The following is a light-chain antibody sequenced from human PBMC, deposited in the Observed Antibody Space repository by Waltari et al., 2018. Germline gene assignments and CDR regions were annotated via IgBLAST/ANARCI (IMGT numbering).Light chain of an antibody. V-gene: IGLV2-14*01. J-gene: IGLJ2*01. Sequence: QSALTQPASVSGSPGQSLTISCTGTNSDIGAYNYVSWYQQHPGKAPKLIIFEVSNRPSGVSNRFSGSKSGNTASLTISGLQPEDEADYYCSSYTSSDTMIFGTGTKLTVL. CDR1: NSDIGAYNY. CDR3: SSYTSSDTMI. CDR2: EVS.